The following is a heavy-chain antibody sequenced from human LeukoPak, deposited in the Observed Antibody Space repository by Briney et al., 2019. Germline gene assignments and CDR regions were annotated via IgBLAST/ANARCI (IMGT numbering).Heavy chain of an antibody. Sequence: GGSLRLSCADSGFTFSSYAMSWVRQAPGKGLEWVSAISGSGGSTYYADSVKGRFTISRDNSKNTLYLQMNSLRAEDTAVYYCAKTLTPYSSGWSDYWGQGTLVTVSS. CDR3: AKTLTPYSSGWSDY. D-gene: IGHD6-19*01. CDR1: GFTFSSYA. J-gene: IGHJ4*02. V-gene: IGHV3-23*01. CDR2: ISGSGGST.